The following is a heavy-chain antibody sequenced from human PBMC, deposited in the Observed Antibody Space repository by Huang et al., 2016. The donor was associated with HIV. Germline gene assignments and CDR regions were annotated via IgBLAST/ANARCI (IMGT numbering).Heavy chain of an antibody. V-gene: IGHV4-34*01. Sequence: QVQLQQWGAGLLKPSETLSLTCAVYGGSFSGYYWSWFRQSPGKGLEWMGEINHSGSNNYNPSLKSRLTISVDTSKNQFSLKLSSVTAADTAVYYCARERMMSWLDDHDAFDIWGQGTMVTVSS. J-gene: IGHJ3*02. D-gene: IGHD1-1*01. CDR3: ARERMMSWLDDHDAFDI. CDR1: GGSFSGYY. CDR2: INHSGSN.